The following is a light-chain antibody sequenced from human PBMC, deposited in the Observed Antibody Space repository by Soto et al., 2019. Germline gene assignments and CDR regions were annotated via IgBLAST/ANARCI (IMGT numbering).Light chain of an antibody. J-gene: IGKJ1*01. Sequence: DIQMTQSPASLSASVGYRVTITCRASQGMRNDLGWYQQKPGKAPKRLIYGSSSLQSGVPSRFSGSGSGTEFILTISSLQPEDSATYYCLQHHSFPRTFGHGTKVDIK. CDR2: GSS. CDR3: LQHHSFPRT. V-gene: IGKV1-17*01. CDR1: QGMRND.